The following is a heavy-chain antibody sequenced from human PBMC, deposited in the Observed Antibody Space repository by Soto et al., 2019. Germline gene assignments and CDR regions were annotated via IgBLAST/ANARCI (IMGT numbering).Heavy chain of an antibody. D-gene: IGHD6-13*01. J-gene: IGHJ5*02. CDR1: GYTFTHYA. CDR2: INAGSGNT. CDR3: ARGLAADGA. Sequence: QVQLVQSGAEVKKPGASVKVCRTASGYTFTHYAIHWVRHAPGQRLEWMGFINAGSGNTKYSQTFQGRLTFTKDTSASTAYMDLSSLRSEDTAIYYCARGLAADGAWGQGTLSPSPQ. V-gene: IGHV1-3*01.